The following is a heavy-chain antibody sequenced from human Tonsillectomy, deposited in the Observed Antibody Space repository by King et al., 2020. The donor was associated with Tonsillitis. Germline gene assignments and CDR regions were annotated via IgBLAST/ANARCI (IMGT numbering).Heavy chain of an antibody. J-gene: IGHJ5*02. CDR1: GGSFSGYY. V-gene: IGHV4-34*01. Sequence: VQLQQWGAGLLKPSETLSLTCAVYGGSFSGYYWRWIRQPPGKGLEWIGEINHSGSTNYNPSLKSRVTISVDTSKNQFSLKLGSVTAADTAVYYCAREPGIAAAGDWFDPWGQGTLVTVSS. CDR2: INHSGST. D-gene: IGHD6-13*01. CDR3: AREPGIAAAGDWFDP.